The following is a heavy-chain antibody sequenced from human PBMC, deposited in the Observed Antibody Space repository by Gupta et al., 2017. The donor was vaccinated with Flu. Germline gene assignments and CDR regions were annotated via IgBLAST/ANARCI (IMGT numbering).Heavy chain of an antibody. D-gene: IGHD3-3*01. Sequence: EVQLVESGGGLVQPGGSLRLSCAASGFTVSSNYMSWVRQAPGKGLEWVSVIYSGGSTYYADSVKGRFTISRDNSKNTLYLQMNSLRAEDTAVYYCAREGADFWSGPGDGMDVWGQGTTVTVSS. CDR3: AREGADFWSGPGDGMDV. J-gene: IGHJ6*02. V-gene: IGHV3-66*02. CDR1: GFTVSSNY. CDR2: IYSGGST.